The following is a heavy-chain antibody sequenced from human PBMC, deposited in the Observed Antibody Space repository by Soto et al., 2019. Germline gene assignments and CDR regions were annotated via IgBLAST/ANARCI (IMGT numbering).Heavy chain of an antibody. V-gene: IGHV3-30*18. D-gene: IGHD2-15*01. CDR1: GFTFSSYG. CDR3: AKWDIVVDRRYFDL. J-gene: IGHJ2*01. CDR2: ISYDGSNK. Sequence: QVQLVESGGGVVQPGRSLRLSCAASGFTFSSYGMHWVRQAPGKGLEWVAVISYDGSNKYYADSVKGRFTISRDNSKNTLYLQMNSLRAEDTAVYYCAKWDIVVDRRYFDLWGRGTLVTVSS.